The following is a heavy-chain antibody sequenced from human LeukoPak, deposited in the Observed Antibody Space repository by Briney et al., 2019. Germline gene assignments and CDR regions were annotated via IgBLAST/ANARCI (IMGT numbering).Heavy chain of an antibody. Sequence: PGGSLRLSCAASGFTFSSYSMNWVRQAPGKGLEWVSYISSSSSYIYYADSVKGRFTISRDNAKNSLYLQMNSLRAEDTAVYYCARGSYDSSGYAAGFDYWGQGTLVTVSS. CDR3: ARGSYDSSGYAAGFDY. D-gene: IGHD3-22*01. CDR1: GFTFSSYS. V-gene: IGHV3-21*05. CDR2: ISSSSSYI. J-gene: IGHJ4*02.